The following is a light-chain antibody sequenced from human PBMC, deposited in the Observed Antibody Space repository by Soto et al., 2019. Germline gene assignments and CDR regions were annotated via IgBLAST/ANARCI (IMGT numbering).Light chain of an antibody. CDR1: QSVDKF. CDR3: QQRKHWPPIT. J-gene: IGKJ5*01. Sequence: EVELTQSPATLSLSPGETATLSCRASQSVDKFLAWYQHRPGQPPRLLIFDSSNRAAGVPVRFSGSGAGTVFTLTIGSLEPEDSAVYFCQQRKHWPPITFGQGTRLEIK. CDR2: DSS. V-gene: IGKV3-11*01.